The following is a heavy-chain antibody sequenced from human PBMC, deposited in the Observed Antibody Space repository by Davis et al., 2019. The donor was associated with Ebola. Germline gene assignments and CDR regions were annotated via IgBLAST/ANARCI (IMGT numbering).Heavy chain of an antibody. V-gene: IGHV3-23*01. J-gene: IGHJ4*02. CDR1: GFVFRNYV. CDR3: AKRGGLGDLLPDY. Sequence: GESLKISCAASGFVFRNYVMSWVRQAPGKGLEWVSTLGTSADTYYADSVKGRFTISRDSSKTTVSLQMNSLRAEDTAVYYCAKRGGLGDLLPDYWGQGTLVTVSS. CDR2: LGTSADT. D-gene: IGHD4-17*01.